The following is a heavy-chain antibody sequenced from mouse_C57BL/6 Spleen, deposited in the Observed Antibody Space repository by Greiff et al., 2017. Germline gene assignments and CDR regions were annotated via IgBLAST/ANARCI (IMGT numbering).Heavy chain of an antibody. D-gene: IGHD1-1*01. CDR1: GYTFTSYG. Sequence: QVQLQQSGAELARPGASVKLSCKASGYTFTSYGISWVKQRPGQGLEWIGEIYPRSGNTYYNEKFKGKATLTADKSSSTAYMELRSLTSEDSAVYVCARGYYGSSEAMDYWGQGTSVTVSS. CDR3: ARGYYGSSEAMDY. V-gene: IGHV1-81*01. J-gene: IGHJ4*01. CDR2: IYPRSGNT.